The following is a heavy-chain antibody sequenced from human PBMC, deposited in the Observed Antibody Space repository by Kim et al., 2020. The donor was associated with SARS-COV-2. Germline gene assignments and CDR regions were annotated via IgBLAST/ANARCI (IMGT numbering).Heavy chain of an antibody. CDR2: ISPDGDGT. CDR3: VRVGAHLYDFLTGYNNQ. Sequence: GGSLRLSCAASGFTFSSHSMTWVRQAPGKGLEWVSGISPDGDGTSYADTVGGRFTISRDNSNNTLFLHMHSLRAEDTAVYYCVRVGAHLYDFLTGYNNQGGQRSPVTV. CDR1: GFTFSSHS. D-gene: IGHD3-9*01. V-gene: IGHV3-23*01. J-gene: IGHJ4*02.